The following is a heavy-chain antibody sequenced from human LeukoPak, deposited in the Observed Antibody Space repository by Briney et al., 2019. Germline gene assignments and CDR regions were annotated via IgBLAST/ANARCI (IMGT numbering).Heavy chain of an antibody. V-gene: IGHV4-39*01. J-gene: IGHJ4*02. CDR2: IYHGEST. CDR1: GGSVTSSTYD. Sequence: SETLSLTCTVSGGSVTSSTYDWGLIRQPPGKGLEWIGTIYHGESTYYNPSLKSRVTISADTSKNQFSLKLTSVTAADTAVYYCARQGDSNGYSTLDYWGPGTLVTVSS. CDR3: ARQGDSNGYSTLDY. D-gene: IGHD3-22*01.